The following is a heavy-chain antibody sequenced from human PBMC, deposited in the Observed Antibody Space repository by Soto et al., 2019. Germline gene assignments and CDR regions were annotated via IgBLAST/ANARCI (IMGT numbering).Heavy chain of an antibody. Sequence: SETLSLTCTVSGISITSSYWNWFRQSPGKGLEWIGQISDRGDINYNPPLESRVAISTDTSKNQVSLTLTAVNAADTAVYFCARGRHWFGPWGQGTLVTVSS. V-gene: IGHV4-59*08. J-gene: IGHJ5*02. CDR2: ISDRGDI. CDR3: ARGRHWFGP. CDR1: GISITSSY.